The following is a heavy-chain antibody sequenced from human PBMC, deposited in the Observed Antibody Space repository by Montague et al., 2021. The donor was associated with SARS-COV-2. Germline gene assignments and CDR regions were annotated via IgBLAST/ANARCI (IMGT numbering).Heavy chain of an antibody. CDR3: ARKRVVIGFNWFDP. J-gene: IGHJ5*02. Sequence: PALVKPTQTLTLTCTFSGFSLSASGVGVGWIRQPPGKALGWLALIYWDDDKRYSPSLKSRLTITKDTSKNQVVLTMTNMDPVDTATYYCARKRVVIGFNWFDPWGQGTLVTVSS. CDR2: IYWDDDK. V-gene: IGHV2-5*02. D-gene: IGHD3-3*01. CDR1: GFSLSASGVG.